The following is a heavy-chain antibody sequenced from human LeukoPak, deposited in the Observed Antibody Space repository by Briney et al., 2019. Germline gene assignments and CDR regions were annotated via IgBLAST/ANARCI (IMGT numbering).Heavy chain of an antibody. J-gene: IGHJ6*03. CDR3: ARSGRGVDSFYFYMDV. CDR2: IIPIFGTA. CDR1: GGTFSSHA. Sequence: SVKVSCKASGGTFSSHAISWVRQAPGQGLEWLGGIIPIFGTANYAQKFQGRVTITTDESTSTAYMELSSLRSEDTAVYYCARSGRGVDSFYFYMDVWGKGTTVTVSS. D-gene: IGHD3-10*01. V-gene: IGHV1-69*05.